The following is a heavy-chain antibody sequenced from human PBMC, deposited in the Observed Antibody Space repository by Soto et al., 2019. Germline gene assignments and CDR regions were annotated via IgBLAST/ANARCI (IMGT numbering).Heavy chain of an antibody. D-gene: IGHD3-10*01. CDR2: IGGTSGST. Sequence: QLLESGGGLVQPGGSLRLSCAASGFTFSNFVMGWVRRAPGKGLEWVSAIGGTSGSTYYADSVKGRFTISRDNSKNTVSLQVNSLRADDTAIYYCAKRRGERYFDLWGRGTLVTVSS. CDR3: AKRRGERYFDL. J-gene: IGHJ2*01. V-gene: IGHV3-23*01. CDR1: GFTFSNFV.